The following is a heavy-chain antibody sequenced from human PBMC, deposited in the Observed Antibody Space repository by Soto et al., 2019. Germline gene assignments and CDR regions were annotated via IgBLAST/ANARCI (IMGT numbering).Heavy chain of an antibody. Sequence: LSLTCTASGGSISNAAYSWSWIRQPPGKGLEWIGYIYPSGMPFYNPSLRSRVTISIDRSNDQFSLNLKSVTAADTAVYYCARERGGYGLFDSWGQGTLVTVSS. V-gene: IGHV4-30-2*01. CDR2: IYPSGMP. CDR1: GGSISNAAYS. J-gene: IGHJ4*02. CDR3: ARERGGYGLFDS. D-gene: IGHD6-25*01.